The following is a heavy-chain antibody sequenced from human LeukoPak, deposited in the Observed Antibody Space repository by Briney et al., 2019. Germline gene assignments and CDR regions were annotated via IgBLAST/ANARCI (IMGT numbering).Heavy chain of an antibody. J-gene: IGHJ1*01. Sequence: ASVTVSCTASGYTFTIFSISWVRQAPGQGLEWMGWISAYNGYTDYAQKLQGRVTMTTDTSTNTAYMELRSLRSDDTAVYYCARGDCSGDSCYLPEYFQHWGQGTLVTVSS. D-gene: IGHD2-15*01. V-gene: IGHV1-18*01. CDR2: ISAYNGYT. CDR1: GYTFTIFS. CDR3: ARGDCSGDSCYLPEYFQH.